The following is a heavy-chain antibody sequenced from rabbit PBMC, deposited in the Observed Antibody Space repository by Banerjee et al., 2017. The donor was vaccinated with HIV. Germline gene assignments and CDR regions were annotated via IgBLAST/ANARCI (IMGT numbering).Heavy chain of an antibody. CDR1: GFSFSNKYV. D-gene: IGHD6-1*01. Sequence: QEQLEESGGDLVKPEGSLTLTCTASGFSFSNKYVMCWVRQAPGKGLEWIACIYTSSGNTYYATWVNGRFTITRSTSLNTVDLKLTSLTVADTATYFCARAYSNGHPFALWGPGTLVTVS. V-gene: IGHV1S43*01. CDR3: ARAYSNGHPFAL. J-gene: IGHJ4*01. CDR2: IYTSSGNT.